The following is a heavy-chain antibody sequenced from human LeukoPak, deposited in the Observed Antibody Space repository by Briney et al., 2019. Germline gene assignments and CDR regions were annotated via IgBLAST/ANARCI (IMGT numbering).Heavy chain of an antibody. CDR2: LSGSGVRT. V-gene: IGHV3-23*01. D-gene: IGHD6-19*01. CDR3: AKAEGYSTGWFSY. J-gene: IGHJ4*02. Sequence: GGSLRLCCTVSGFTFSNYAMNWVRQAPGKGLEWVSGLSGSGVRTDYADSVKGRFTVSRDISKDTLYLQMNDLRAEDTAVYYCAKAEGYSTGWFSYWGQGTLVTVSS. CDR1: GFTFSNYA.